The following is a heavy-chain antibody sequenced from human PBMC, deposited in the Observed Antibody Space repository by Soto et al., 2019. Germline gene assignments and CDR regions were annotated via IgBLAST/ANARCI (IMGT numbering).Heavy chain of an antibody. D-gene: IGHD5-12*01. CDR3: ARGGVTTIFGDS. J-gene: IGHJ4*02. Sequence: VQLVESGGGLVQPGGSLRVSCAASGFTFSTYNMNWVRQAPGKGLEWLSYIDSSSKTIYYADSVKGRFIISRDNAKNSLYLQMNSLRDEDTAVYHCARGGVTTIFGDSWGQGTLVTVSS. V-gene: IGHV3-48*02. CDR2: IDSSSKTI. CDR1: GFTFSTYN.